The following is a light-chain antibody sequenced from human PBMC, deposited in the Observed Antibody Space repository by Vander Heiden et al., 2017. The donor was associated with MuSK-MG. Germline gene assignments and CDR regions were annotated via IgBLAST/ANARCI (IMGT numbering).Light chain of an antibody. V-gene: IGKV3-15*01. CDR3: QQHNNCPLT. CDR1: QSVSSN. J-gene: IGKJ5*01. CDR2: GAS. Sequence: EIVITQSPASLSVSPGERATLSCRASQSVSSNLAWYQQKPGQAPRLLIYGASTRATGIPARFSGSGSGTEFTLTISSLQSEDFSVYYCQQHNNCPLTFGQGTQLEIK.